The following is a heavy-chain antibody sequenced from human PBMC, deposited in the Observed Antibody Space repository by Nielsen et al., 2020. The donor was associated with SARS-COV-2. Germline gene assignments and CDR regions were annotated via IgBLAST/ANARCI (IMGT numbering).Heavy chain of an antibody. Sequence: GESLKISCAASGFTFNSYWMSWVRQAPGKGLEWVANIKEDGSEKYYVDSVKGRFTISRDNAKNSLYLQMNSLRAEDTAVYYCARDTWYYGMDVWGQGTTVTVSS. CDR3: ARDTWYYGMDV. CDR1: GFTFNSYW. D-gene: IGHD3-16*01. CDR2: IKEDGSEK. J-gene: IGHJ6*02. V-gene: IGHV3-7*01.